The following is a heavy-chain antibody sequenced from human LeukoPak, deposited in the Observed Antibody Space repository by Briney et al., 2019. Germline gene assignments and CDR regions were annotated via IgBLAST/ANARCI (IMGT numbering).Heavy chain of an antibody. V-gene: IGHV5-51*01. CDR3: ASAGISASFDH. J-gene: IGHJ2*01. CDR1: GYSFTNYW. CDR2: IYPSDSDT. Sequence: PGESLQISCQGSGYSFTNYWIGWVLQMPGKGLEWMGIIYPSDSDTRYSPSFQGQVTISADKSISTAYLQWSGLKASDTAMYYCASAGISASFDHWGRGTLVTVSS. D-gene: IGHD3-10*01.